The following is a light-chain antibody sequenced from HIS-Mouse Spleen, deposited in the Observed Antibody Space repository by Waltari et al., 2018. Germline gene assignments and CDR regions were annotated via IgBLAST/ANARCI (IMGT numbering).Light chain of an antibody. CDR1: ASPKKY. J-gene: IGLJ2*01. V-gene: IGLV3-10*01. CDR2: EDS. Sequence: SYELTQPPSVSVSPGQTARSTCSGDASPKKYAYWYQQKSGQAPVMVFYEDSKRPSGITGRFSGSSSGTMATLTSSGAQVGEEADYYCYSTDSSGNHRVFGGGTKLAGL. CDR3: YSTDSSGNHRV.